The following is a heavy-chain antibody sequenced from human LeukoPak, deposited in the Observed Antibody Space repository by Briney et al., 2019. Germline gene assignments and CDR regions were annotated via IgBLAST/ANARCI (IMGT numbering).Heavy chain of an antibody. Sequence: PGGSLRLSCAASGFTSSSYDMYWVRQAPGKGLEWVAFIRFDGNNKNYADSVEGRFTVSRDNSKNTLYLELNSLRAEDTAVYYCAKDLRTGDNYFYYMDVWGKGTTVTVSS. CDR3: AKDLRTGDNYFYYMDV. CDR2: IRFDGNNK. J-gene: IGHJ6*03. V-gene: IGHV3-30*02. D-gene: IGHD7-27*01. CDR1: GFTSSSYD.